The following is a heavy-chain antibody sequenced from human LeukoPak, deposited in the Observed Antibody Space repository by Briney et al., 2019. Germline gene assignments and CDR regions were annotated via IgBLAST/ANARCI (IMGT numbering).Heavy chain of an antibody. CDR1: GGSFSGYY. V-gene: IGHV4-34*01. CDR2: INHSGST. D-gene: IGHD3-10*01. Sequence: SETLSLTCAVYGGSFSGYYWSWIRQPPGKGLEWIGEINHSGSTNYNPSLKSRVTISVDTSKNQFSLKLSSVTAADTAVYYCARGPHYYGSGSYYSYYYYGMDVWGQGTTVTVSS. CDR3: ARGPHYYGSGSYYSYYYYGMDV. J-gene: IGHJ6*02.